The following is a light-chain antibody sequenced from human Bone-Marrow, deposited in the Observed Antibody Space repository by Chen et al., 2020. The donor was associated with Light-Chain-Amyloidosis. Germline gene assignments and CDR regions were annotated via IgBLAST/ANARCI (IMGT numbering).Light chain of an antibody. J-gene: IGLJ3*02. CDR1: NIGSTS. V-gene: IGLV3-21*02. Sequence: SYVLTQPSSVSVAPGQTATIACGGNNIGSTSVHWYQQPPGQAPLLVVYDDSDRPSGIPERLSGSNSGNTATLPISRVEAGDEADYSCQVWDRSSDRPVFGGGTKLTVL. CDR3: QVWDRSSDRPV. CDR2: DDS.